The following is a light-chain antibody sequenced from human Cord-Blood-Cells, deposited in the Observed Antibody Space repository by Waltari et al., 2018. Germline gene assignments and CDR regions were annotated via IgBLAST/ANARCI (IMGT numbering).Light chain of an antibody. CDR3: QQSYSTPLT. V-gene: IGKV1-39*01. CDR1: QSISSY. CDR2: AAS. Sequence: DIQMTQSPSSLSASVGDRVTITCRASQSISSYLHWYQQKPGKAPKLLIYAASSLQSGVPSRFSGSGSGTDFTLTISSLQPDDFATYYCQQSYSTPLTFGGGTKVEIK. J-gene: IGKJ4*01.